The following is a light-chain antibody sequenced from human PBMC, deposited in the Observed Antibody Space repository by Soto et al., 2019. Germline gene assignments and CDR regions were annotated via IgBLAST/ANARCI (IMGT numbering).Light chain of an antibody. CDR2: DAS. CDR3: QHYGSSTA. CDR1: QSVRSDY. J-gene: IGKJ1*01. Sequence: EIVLTQSPATLSLSPGERATLSCRASQSVRSDYLAWYRHNPGQPPRLLVYDASTRAPGIPDRFSGSGSGTDFTLTIGRLETEDFAVYYCQHYGSSTAFGHGTRVESK. V-gene: IGKV3-20*01.